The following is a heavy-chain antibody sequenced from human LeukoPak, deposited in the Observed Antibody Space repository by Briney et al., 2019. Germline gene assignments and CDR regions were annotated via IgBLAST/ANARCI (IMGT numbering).Heavy chain of an antibody. CDR3: ARGQVSKGLPRQKRNAFDI. V-gene: IGHV4-34*01. CDR2: INHSGST. J-gene: IGHJ3*02. Sequence: PSKTLSLTCAVYGGSFSGYYWSWIRQPPGKGLEWIGEINHSGSTNYNPSLKSRVTISVDTSKNQFSLKLSSVTAADTAVYYCARGQVSKGLPRQKRNAFDIWGQGTMVTVSS. CDR1: GGSFSGYY. D-gene: IGHD4-11*01.